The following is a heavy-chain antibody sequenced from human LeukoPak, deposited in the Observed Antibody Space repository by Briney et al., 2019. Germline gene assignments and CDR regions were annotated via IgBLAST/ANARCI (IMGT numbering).Heavy chain of an antibody. CDR3: VTDLHGINWYVH. Sequence: GGSLRLSCPASGFTFRSLGMHWVRQAPGKGLEWVEFVEHDGTTKYYADSVKGRFSISRDNSKNTLFLQMNSLRADDTSMYYCVTDLHGINWYVHWGQGTLVTVSS. CDR1: GFTFRSLG. D-gene: IGHD3-3*02. CDR2: VEHDGTTK. V-gene: IGHV3-30*02. J-gene: IGHJ5*02.